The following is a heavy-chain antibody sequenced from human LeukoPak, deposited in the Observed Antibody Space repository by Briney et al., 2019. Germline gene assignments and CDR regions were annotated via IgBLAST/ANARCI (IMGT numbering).Heavy chain of an antibody. Sequence: ASVKVSCKTSGYTFNNYGFSWVRQAPGQGLEWMGWISPYNGDTNYAQKLQGRVTMTTDTSTSTAYMELRSLRSDDTAVYYCARDSYYGSGSPQGPGVWGKGTTVTVSS. J-gene: IGHJ6*04. CDR2: ISPYNGDT. CDR1: GYTFNNYG. V-gene: IGHV1-18*01. CDR3: ARDSYYGSGSPQGPGV. D-gene: IGHD3-10*01.